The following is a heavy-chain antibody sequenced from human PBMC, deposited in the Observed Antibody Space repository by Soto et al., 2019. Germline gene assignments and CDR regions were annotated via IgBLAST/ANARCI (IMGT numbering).Heavy chain of an antibody. J-gene: IGHJ6*02. CDR2: IKQDGSEK. CDR1: GFTFSSYW. D-gene: IGHD2-2*01. V-gene: IGHV3-7*01. CDR3: ARAVVPAAYYYYYGMDV. Sequence: GGSLRLSCAASGFTFSSYWMSWVRQAPGKGLEWVANIKQDGSEKYYVDSVKGRFTISRDNAKNSLYLQMNSLRAEDTAVYYCARAVVPAAYYYYYGMDVWGQGTTVTVSS.